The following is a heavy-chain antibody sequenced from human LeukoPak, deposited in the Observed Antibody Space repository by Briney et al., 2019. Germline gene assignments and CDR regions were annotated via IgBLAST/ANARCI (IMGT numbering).Heavy chain of an antibody. Sequence: GGSLRLSCAASGFTFSSYAMHWVRQAPGKGLEWVAVISYDGSNKYYADSVKGRFTISRDNPKNSLYLQMNSLRVEDTAVYFCVAAAGSFDYWGQGTLVTVSS. CDR2: ISYDGSNK. CDR3: VAAAGSFDY. D-gene: IGHD6-13*01. V-gene: IGHV3-30*04. CDR1: GFTFSSYA. J-gene: IGHJ4*02.